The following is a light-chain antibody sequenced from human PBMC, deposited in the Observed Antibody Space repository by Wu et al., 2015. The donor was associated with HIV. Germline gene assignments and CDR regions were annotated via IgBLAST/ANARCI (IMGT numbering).Light chain of an antibody. CDR2: ATS. CDR3: QQSYTVPVT. CDR1: QSISTF. Sequence: DIQMTQSPSSLSASVGDRVTITCRTSQSISTFLNWYQQKPGKAPKLLIYATSTLQSGVPSRFSGSGFGTDFTLTISSLQREDFATYYCQQSYTVPVTFGGDRVGDQ. J-gene: IGKJ4*01. V-gene: IGKV1-39*01.